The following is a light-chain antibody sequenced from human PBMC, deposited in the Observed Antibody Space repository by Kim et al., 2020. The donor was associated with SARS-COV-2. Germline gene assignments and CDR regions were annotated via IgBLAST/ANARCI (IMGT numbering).Light chain of an antibody. CDR1: QGITSY. CDR2: AAS. Sequence: ASVGDRVTITCRASQGITSYLAWYQQKPGKAPKLLIYAASTLQSGVPSRFSGSGSGTDFTLTISSLQPEDFATYYCQQLNSYPWTFGQGTKVDIK. J-gene: IGKJ1*01. V-gene: IGKV1-9*01. CDR3: QQLNSYPWT.